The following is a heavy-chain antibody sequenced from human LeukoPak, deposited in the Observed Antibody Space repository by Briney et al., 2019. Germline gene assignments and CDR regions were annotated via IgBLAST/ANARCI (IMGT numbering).Heavy chain of an antibody. CDR2: ISGSSGRT. CDR1: RFTFSSYG. J-gene: IGHJ4*02. CDR3: ARGPSGYHNT. D-gene: IGHD5-12*01. Sequence: GGSLRLSCAASRFTFSSYGMHWVRQAPGKGLEWVSAISGSSGRTYYADSVKGRFTISRDNSKNTLYLQMNSLRAEDTAVYYCARGPSGYHNTGGQGTLVTVSS. V-gene: IGHV3-23*01.